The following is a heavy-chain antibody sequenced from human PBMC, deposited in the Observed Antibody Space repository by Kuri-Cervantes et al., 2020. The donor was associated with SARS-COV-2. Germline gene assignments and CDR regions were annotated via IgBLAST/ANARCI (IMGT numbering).Heavy chain of an antibody. CDR2: IYSSGST. D-gene: IGHD3-10*01. J-gene: IGHJ5*02. V-gene: IGHV4-59*08. CDR3: ARLGYYGSGSYGIDP. CDR1: GGSISSYY. Sequence: SETLSLTCTVSGGSISSYYWSWIRQPPGKGLEWIGYIYSSGSTNYNPSLKSRLAISVDTSKNQFSLKLSSVTAADTAVYYCARLGYYGSGSYGIDPWGQGTLVTVSS.